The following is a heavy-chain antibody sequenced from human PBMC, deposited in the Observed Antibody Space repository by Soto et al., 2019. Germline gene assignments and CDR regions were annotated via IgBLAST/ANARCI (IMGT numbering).Heavy chain of an antibody. V-gene: IGHV1-69*01. CDR2: IIPIFGTA. CDR1: GGTFSSYA. CDR3: ARPKTTVVTESGGGFDY. D-gene: IGHD4-17*01. J-gene: IGHJ4*02. Sequence: QVQLVQSGAEVKKPGSSVKVSCKASGGTFSSYAISWVRQAPGQGLEWMGGIIPIFGTANYAQKFQGRVTITADESTSTAYMELNSLRSEDTAVYYCARPKTTVVTESGGGFDYWGQGTLVTVSS.